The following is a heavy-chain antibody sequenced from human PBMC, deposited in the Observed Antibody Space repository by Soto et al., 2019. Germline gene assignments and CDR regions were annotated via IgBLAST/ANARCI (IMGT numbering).Heavy chain of an antibody. D-gene: IGHD4-4*01. CDR1: EYTFTSYT. V-gene: IGHV1-3*01. CDR3: ARELQGLYYFDY. CDR2: INGGNSNT. J-gene: IGHJ4*02. Sequence: QVVQSGPEVKKPGASVKVSCKASEYTFTSYTMHWVRQAPGQRLEWMGWINGGNSNTKYSQKFQGRVTITRDTSASTAYMELSSLRSDDTAVYYCARELQGLYYFDYWGQGTLVTVSS.